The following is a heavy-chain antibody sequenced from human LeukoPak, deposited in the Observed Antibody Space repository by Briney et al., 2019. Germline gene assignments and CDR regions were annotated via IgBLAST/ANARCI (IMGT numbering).Heavy chain of an antibody. J-gene: IGHJ2*01. D-gene: IGHD3-16*02. CDR2: MNPNSGNT. Sequence: ASVKVSCKASGYTFTSYDINWVRQSTGQGLEWMGWMNPNSGNTGYAQKFQGRVTITRNTSISTAYMELSSLKSEDTAVYYCARDLWITVGGVIDLKPVNWYFDLWGRGTLVTVSS. CDR3: ARDLWITVGGVIDLKPVNWYFDL. V-gene: IGHV1-8*03. CDR1: GYTFTSYD.